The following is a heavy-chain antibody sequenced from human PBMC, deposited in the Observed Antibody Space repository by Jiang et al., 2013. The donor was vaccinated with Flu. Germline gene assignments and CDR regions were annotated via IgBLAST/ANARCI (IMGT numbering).Heavy chain of an antibody. CDR3: ARAVTCGGDCYFFDF. V-gene: IGHV1-3*04. J-gene: IGHJ4*02. CDR1: GYSFTTYA. CDR2: INTDHGGT. D-gene: IGHD2-21*02. Sequence: GAEVKKPGASVTISCKASGYSFTTYAMHWVRLAPGQRLEWLGWINTDHGGTRYSQKFQGRVTFTRDTSADTAYMELNSLTSEDTGVYYCARAVTCGGDCYFFDFWGQGTLVTVAS.